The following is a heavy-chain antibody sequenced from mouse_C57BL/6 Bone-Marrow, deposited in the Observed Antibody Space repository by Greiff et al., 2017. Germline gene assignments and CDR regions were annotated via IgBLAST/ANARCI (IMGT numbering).Heavy chain of an antibody. D-gene: IGHD2-2*01. CDR2: ISDGGSYT. Sequence: EVKLVESGGGLVKPGGSLKLSCAASGFTFSSYAMSWVRQTPEKRLEWVATISDGGSYTYYPDNVKGRFPISRDNAKNNLYLQMSHLKSEDTEMYYCAGGYLYAMDYWGQGTSVTVSS. CDR3: AGGYLYAMDY. J-gene: IGHJ4*01. V-gene: IGHV5-4*03. CDR1: GFTFSSYA.